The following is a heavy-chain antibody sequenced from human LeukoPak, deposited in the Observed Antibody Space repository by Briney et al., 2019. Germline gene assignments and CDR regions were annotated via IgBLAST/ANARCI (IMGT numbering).Heavy chain of an antibody. Sequence: PGGSLRLSCVASGFTFSTFDMSWVRQPPGKGLEWVATISGSGTTTNYADSVKGRFTVSRDIFRNTLYLQMSSLRAEDTAIYYCAKEQSFSDWGQGTLVTVSS. CDR2: ISGSGTTT. V-gene: IGHV3-23*01. CDR1: GFTFSTFD. CDR3: AKEQSFSD. D-gene: IGHD3-3*02. J-gene: IGHJ4*02.